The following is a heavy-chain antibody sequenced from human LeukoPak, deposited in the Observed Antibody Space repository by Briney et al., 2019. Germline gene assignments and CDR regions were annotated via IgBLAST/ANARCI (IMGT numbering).Heavy chain of an antibody. D-gene: IGHD2-2*01. Sequence: GGSLRLSCAASGFTFGSHTMNWVRQAPGKGLEWVSAISGSGGSTYYADSVKGRFTISRDNSKNTLYLQMNSLRAEDTAVYYCAKYWPAKDIVVVPAATPFDYWGQGTLVTVSS. CDR3: AKYWPAKDIVVVPAATPFDY. CDR1: GFTFGSHT. J-gene: IGHJ4*02. CDR2: ISGSGGST. V-gene: IGHV3-23*01.